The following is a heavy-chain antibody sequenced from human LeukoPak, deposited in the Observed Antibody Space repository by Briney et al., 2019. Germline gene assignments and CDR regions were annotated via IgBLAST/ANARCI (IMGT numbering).Heavy chain of an antibody. Sequence: PSETLSLTCTVSGGSVSSGSYYWSWIRQPPGKGLEWIGYIYYSGSTNYNPSLKSRVTISVDTSKNQFSLKLSSVTAADTAVYYCAGGKYGSWEYWGQGTLVTVSS. V-gene: IGHV4-61*01. J-gene: IGHJ4*02. CDR3: AGGKYGSWEY. CDR2: IYYSGST. CDR1: GGSVSSGSYY. D-gene: IGHD3-10*01.